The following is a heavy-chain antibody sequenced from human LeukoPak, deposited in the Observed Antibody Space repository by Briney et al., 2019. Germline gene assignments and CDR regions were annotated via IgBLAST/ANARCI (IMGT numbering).Heavy chain of an antibody. CDR3: AHTRGVRGVHWRRGFDP. J-gene: IGHJ5*02. V-gene: IGHV2-5*02. CDR1: GFSLSTSGVG. CDR2: IYWDDDK. D-gene: IGHD3-10*01. Sequence: KESGPTLVKPTQTLTLTCTFSGFSLSTSGVGVGWIRQPPGKALEWLALIYWDDDKRYSPSLKSRLTITKDTSKNQVALTMTNMDPVDTATYYCAHTRGVRGVHWRRGFDPWGQGTLVTVSS.